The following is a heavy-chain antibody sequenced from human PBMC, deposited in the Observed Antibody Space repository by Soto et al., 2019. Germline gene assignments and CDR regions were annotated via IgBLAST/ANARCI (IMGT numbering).Heavy chain of an antibody. D-gene: IGHD1-26*01. CDR2: VSKDGTNT. CDR1: GFTFSLFA. V-gene: IGHV3-30-3*01. J-gene: IGHJ3*02. CDR3: VRDVWWEVGLDAFDI. Sequence: QVQLVESGGGVVQPGRSLRLSCAASGFTFSLFAMHWVRQVPGKGLEWVAAVSKDGTNTYYADSVKGRFTISRDNLKNTVFMQMNNLRPEDTAVYQCVRDVWWEVGLDAFDIWGQVTTVTVSS.